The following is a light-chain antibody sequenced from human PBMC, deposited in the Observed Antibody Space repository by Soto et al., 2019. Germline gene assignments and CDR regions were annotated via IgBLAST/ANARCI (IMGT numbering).Light chain of an antibody. CDR1: QSVSSY. J-gene: IGKJ3*01. Sequence: EIGLTQCPANQYLYPGERATLSCRASQSVSSYLAWYQQKPGQAPRLLIYDASNRATGIPARFSGSGSGTDFTLTISSLEPEDFAVYYCQQGSNWPLTFGSGTKVDIK. CDR2: DAS. CDR3: QQGSNWPLT. V-gene: IGKV3-11*01.